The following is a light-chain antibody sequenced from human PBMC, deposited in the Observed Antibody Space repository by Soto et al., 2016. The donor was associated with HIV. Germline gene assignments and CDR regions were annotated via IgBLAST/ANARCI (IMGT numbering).Light chain of an antibody. V-gene: IGKV1-12*01. CDR3: QQANSFPPYT. Sequence: DIQMTQSPSSLSASVGDRATITCRASQGISSSLAWYQQKPGKAPKLLIYAASNLQSGVPSRFSGSGSGTDFTLTISNLQPEDFATYYCQQANSFPPYTFGQGTKVQIK. CDR2: AAS. J-gene: IGKJ2*01. CDR1: QGISSS.